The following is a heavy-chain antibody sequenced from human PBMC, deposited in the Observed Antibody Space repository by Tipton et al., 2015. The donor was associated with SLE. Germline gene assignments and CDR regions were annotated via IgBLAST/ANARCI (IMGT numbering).Heavy chain of an antibody. D-gene: IGHD1-7*01. V-gene: IGHV4-61*02. CDR3: ARGFPQPNWNYEPFDY. Sequence: LSLTFTVSGGSISSGSYYWSWIRQPAGKGLEWIGRIYTSGSTNYNPSLKSRVTISVDTSKNQFSLKLSSVTAADTAVYYCARGFPQPNWNYEPFDYWGQGTLVTVSS. CDR2: IYTSGST. CDR1: GGSISSGSYY. J-gene: IGHJ4*02.